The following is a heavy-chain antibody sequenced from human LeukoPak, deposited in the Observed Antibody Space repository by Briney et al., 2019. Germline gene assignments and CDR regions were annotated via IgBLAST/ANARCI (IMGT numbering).Heavy chain of an antibody. CDR2: ISWNSGSI. Sequence: PGGSLRLSCAASGFTFDDYATHWVRHAPGKGLEWVSGISWNSGSIGYADSVKGRFTISRDNAKNSLYLQMNSLRAEDTALYYCAKDMRSGYYWDAFDIWGQGTMVTVSS. CDR3: AKDMRSGYYWDAFDI. J-gene: IGHJ3*02. CDR1: GFTFDDYA. D-gene: IGHD3-22*01. V-gene: IGHV3-9*01.